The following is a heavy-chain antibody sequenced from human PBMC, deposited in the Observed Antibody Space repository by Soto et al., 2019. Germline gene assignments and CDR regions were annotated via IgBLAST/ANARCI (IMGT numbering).Heavy chain of an antibody. V-gene: IGHV5-51*01. CDR2: IYPGDSXT. CDR3: XXXXXXXXXXXXXYXDV. J-gene: IGHJ6*03. CDR1: GYSFTSYW. Sequence: SLKISCKGSGYSFTSYWIGWVRQMPGXGLEWMGIIYPGDSXTRYSPSFQGQVTISADKSISTAYLQWSSLKASDTAMYYXXXXXXXXXXXXXXYXDVWGKGTTVTVSS.